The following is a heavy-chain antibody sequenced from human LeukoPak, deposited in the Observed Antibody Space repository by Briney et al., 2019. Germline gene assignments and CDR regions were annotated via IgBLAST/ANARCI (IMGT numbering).Heavy chain of an antibody. D-gene: IGHD3-22*01. J-gene: IGHJ4*02. CDR2: ITPIFGTA. CDR3: ARKKTYYYDSSPFDY. Sequence: SVKVSCKASGGTFNNYIISWVRQAPGQGLEWMGGITPIFGTANYAQKFQGRVTITADESTSTAYMELSSLRSEDTAVYYCARKKTYYYDSSPFDYWGQGTLVTVSS. V-gene: IGHV1-69*01. CDR1: GGTFNNYI.